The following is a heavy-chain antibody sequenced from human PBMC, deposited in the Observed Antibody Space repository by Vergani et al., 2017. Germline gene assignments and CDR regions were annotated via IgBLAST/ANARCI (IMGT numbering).Heavy chain of an antibody. J-gene: IGHJ6*02. CDR2: INPSGGST. V-gene: IGHV1-46*01. CDR3: ARDRMVRGVITTGWGMDV. D-gene: IGHD3-10*01. CDR1: GYTFTSYY. Sequence: QVQLVQSGAEVKKPGASVKVSCKASGYTFTSYYMHWVRQAPGQGLEWMGIINPSGGSTSYAQKFQGRVTMTRDTSTSTVYMELSSLRSDDTAVYYCARDRMVRGVITTGWGMDVWGQGTTVTVSS.